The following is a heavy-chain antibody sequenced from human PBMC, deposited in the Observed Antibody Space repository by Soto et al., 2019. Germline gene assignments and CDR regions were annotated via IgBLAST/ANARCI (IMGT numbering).Heavy chain of an antibody. CDR3: ARHLLGYCSSTSCREPYYYYYMDV. CDR2: IYYSGST. Sequence: SETLSLTCTVSGGSISSYYWSWIRQPPGKGLEWIGYIYYSGSTNYNPSLKSRVTISVDTSKNQFSLKLSSVTAADTAVYYCARHLLGYCSSTSCREPYYYYYMDVWGKGTTVT. J-gene: IGHJ6*03. CDR1: GGSISSYY. D-gene: IGHD2-2*01. V-gene: IGHV4-59*08.